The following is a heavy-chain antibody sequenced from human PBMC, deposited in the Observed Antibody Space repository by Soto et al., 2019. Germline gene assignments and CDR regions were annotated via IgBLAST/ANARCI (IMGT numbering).Heavy chain of an antibody. CDR1: GFTFSSYW. Sequence: PGGSLRLSCAASGFTFSSYWMHWVRQAPGKGLVWVARINSDGSSTSYADSVKGRLTISRDNAKNTLYLQMNSLRAEDTAVYYCARAGQWTQLWDLYYFDYWGQGTLVTVSS. D-gene: IGHD5-18*01. CDR2: INSDGSST. J-gene: IGHJ4*02. CDR3: ARAGQWTQLWDLYYFDY. V-gene: IGHV3-74*01.